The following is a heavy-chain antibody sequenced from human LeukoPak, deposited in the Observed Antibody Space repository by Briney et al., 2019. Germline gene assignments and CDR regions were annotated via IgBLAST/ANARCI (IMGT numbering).Heavy chain of an antibody. V-gene: IGHV3-74*01. CDR2: IASDGSST. CDR1: GFTFSSYW. Sequence: GGSLRPSCAASGFTFSSYWMNWVRQAPGKGLVWVSRIASDGSSTTYADSVKGRFSISRDNAKNTLYLQMNSLRVEDTAVYYCARGRPHGNDYWGQGTLVTVSS. CDR3: ARGRPHGNDY. J-gene: IGHJ4*02. D-gene: IGHD4-23*01.